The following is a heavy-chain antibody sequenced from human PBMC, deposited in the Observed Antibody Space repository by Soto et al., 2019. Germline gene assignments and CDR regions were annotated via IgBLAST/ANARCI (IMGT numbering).Heavy chain of an antibody. J-gene: IGHJ4*02. D-gene: IGHD3-10*01. CDR2: ISVSNDNT. CDR1: GYICRNYA. CDR3: TRSSPYLDY. V-gene: IGHV1-18*04. Sequence: ASLKVSCKTAGYICRNYAISWVRQAPGQGLQWMGWISVSNDNTDSAHALRGRLTMTTDTSTSTAYLELTSLMSNDTAVYYCTRSSPYLDYWGQGSLVTVSS.